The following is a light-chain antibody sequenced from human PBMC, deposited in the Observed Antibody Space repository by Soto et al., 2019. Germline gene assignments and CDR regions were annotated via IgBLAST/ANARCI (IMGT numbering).Light chain of an antibody. CDR3: SSYTSSNTWV. Sequence: QSALTQPASVSGSPGQSITISCTGTSSDVGGYVYVSWYQQHPGKAPKLMIYEVNNRPSGVSNRFSGSKSGNTASLTISGLQAEDEADYYCSSYTSSNTWVFGGGTKLTVL. CDR2: EVN. CDR1: SSDVGGYVY. J-gene: IGLJ3*02. V-gene: IGLV2-14*01.